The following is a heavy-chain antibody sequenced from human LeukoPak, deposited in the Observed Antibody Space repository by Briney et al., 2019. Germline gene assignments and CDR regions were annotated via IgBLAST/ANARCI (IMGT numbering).Heavy chain of an antibody. CDR1: GFTFSSYG. J-gene: IGHJ4*02. CDR2: ISYDGSNK. Sequence: GGSLRLSCAASGFTFSSYGMHWVRQAPGKGLEWVAVISYDGSNKYYADSVKGRFTISRDNSKNTLYLQMNSLRAEGTAVYYCARELSGTTSYYFDYWGQGTLVTVSS. CDR3: ARELSGTTSYYFDY. V-gene: IGHV3-30*03. D-gene: IGHD1-7*01.